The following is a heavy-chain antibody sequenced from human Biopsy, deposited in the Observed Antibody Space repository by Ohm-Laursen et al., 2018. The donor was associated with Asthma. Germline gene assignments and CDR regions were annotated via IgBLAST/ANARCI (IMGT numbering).Heavy chain of an antibody. V-gene: IGHV3-30*01. CDR3: VRDGTDDAFDI. CDR1: GFSFSNFA. J-gene: IGHJ3*02. D-gene: IGHD1-1*01. Sequence: SLRLSCAPSGFSFSNFAIHRVRQAPRKGLEWVGVISKDASTQDYADSVKGRFTMARDNSKNTLDLQMNSLREEDTAVYYCVRDGTDDAFDIWGQGTVVSVSS. CDR2: ISKDASTQ.